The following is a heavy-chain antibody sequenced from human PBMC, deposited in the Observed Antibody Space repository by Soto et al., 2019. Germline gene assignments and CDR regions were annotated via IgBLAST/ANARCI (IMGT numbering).Heavy chain of an antibody. D-gene: IGHD6-13*01. CDR2: ISGSGSTT. CDR1: GFTFSSYA. CDR3: AKKGGFSTTWYIDY. Sequence: EVHLLESGGGLIQPGGSLRLSCEASGFTFSSYAMGWVRQAPGKGLEWVSTISGSGSTTYYADFVKGRFTISRDNSKNTLYLQMDSLRAEDTALYYCAKKGGFSTTWYIDYWGQGALVTVSS. J-gene: IGHJ4*02. V-gene: IGHV3-23*01.